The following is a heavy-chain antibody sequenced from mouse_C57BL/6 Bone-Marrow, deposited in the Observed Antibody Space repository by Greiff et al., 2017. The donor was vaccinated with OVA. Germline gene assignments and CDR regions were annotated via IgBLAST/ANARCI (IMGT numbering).Heavy chain of an antibody. CDR1: GFTFSDYG. V-gene: IGHV5-17*01. CDR3: ARSDYDDLDY. D-gene: IGHD2-4*01. CDR2: ISSGSSTI. J-gene: IGHJ2*01. Sequence: EVQVVESGGGLVKPGGSLKLSCAASGFTFSDYGMHWVRQAPEKGLEWVAYISSGSSTIYYADPVKGRFTISRDNAKNTLFLQMTSLRSEDAAMYYCARSDYDDLDYGGQGTAPTVSS.